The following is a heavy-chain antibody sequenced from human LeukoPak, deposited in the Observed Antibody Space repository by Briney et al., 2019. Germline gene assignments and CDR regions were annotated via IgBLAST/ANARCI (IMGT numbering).Heavy chain of an antibody. V-gene: IGHV1-46*01. Sequence: ASVKVSCKASGYTFTSYYMHWVRQAPGQGLEWMGIINPSGGSTSYAQKFQGRVTMTRDTSTSTVYMELSSLRSVDTAVYYCARVATQGVKRLAAAGLHSRYRPDWFDPWGQGTLVTISS. CDR1: GYTFTSYY. CDR3: ARVATQGVKRLAAAGLHSRYRPDWFDP. CDR2: INPSGGST. J-gene: IGHJ5*02. D-gene: IGHD6-13*01.